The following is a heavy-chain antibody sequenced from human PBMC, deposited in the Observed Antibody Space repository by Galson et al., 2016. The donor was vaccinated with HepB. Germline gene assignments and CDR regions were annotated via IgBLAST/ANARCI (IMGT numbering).Heavy chain of an antibody. Sequence: SLRLSCAASGFTFSTYGMHWVRQAPGKGLEWVAIISYDGSNKYYADSVTGRFTISRDNSKKTLYLQMDSLRAEDTAVYYCAKDAGIAVIRHFDYWGQGTLVTVSS. D-gene: IGHD6-19*01. CDR1: GFTFSTYG. V-gene: IGHV3-30*18. CDR2: ISYDGSNK. CDR3: AKDAGIAVIRHFDY. J-gene: IGHJ4*02.